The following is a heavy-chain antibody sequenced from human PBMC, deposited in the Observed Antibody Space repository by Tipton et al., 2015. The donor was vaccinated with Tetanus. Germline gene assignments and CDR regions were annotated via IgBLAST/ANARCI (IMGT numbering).Heavy chain of an antibody. D-gene: IGHD2-15*01. CDR1: GFIFSSYG. CDR3: AREADCSGGSCFSGDFDT. Sequence: SLRLSCAASGFIFSSYGIHWVRQAPGKGLEWVAVSWYDGTDKYYADSVKGRFTISRDNSKNTLYLQMNSLRAEDTALYYCAREADCSGGSCFSGDFDTWGPGTQVTVSS. V-gene: IGHV3-33*01. J-gene: IGHJ4*02. CDR2: SWYDGTDK.